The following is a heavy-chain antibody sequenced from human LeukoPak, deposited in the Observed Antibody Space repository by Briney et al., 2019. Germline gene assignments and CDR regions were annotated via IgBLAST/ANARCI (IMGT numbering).Heavy chain of an antibody. Sequence: NPSETLSLTCTVSGGSISSGVYYWTWIRQHPGRGLEWIGYIYYSGSTYYNPSLKSRVSISVDTSKNQFSLKVSSVTAADTAIYYCSRESGAFCPFGYWGQGTLVIVPP. J-gene: IGHJ4*02. V-gene: IGHV4-31*03. D-gene: IGHD1-26*01. CDR1: GGSISSGVYY. CDR2: IYYSGST. CDR3: SRESGAFCPFGY.